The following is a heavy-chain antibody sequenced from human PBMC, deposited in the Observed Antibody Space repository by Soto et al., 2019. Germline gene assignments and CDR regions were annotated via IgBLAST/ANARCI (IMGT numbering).Heavy chain of an antibody. Sequence: QVQLVESGGGVVQPGRSLRLSCVASGFTFSSDAMHWVRQAPGKGLDWVALISYDGTKKYYADSVKGRFAISRDNSKNTRYLQMSSRRAEDTAVYYCARHGVGYSYASCGYWGQGTLVTVSS. CDR3: ARHGVGYSYASCGY. CDR1: GFTFSSDA. CDR2: ISYDGTKK. D-gene: IGHD5-18*01. J-gene: IGHJ4*02. V-gene: IGHV3-30*09.